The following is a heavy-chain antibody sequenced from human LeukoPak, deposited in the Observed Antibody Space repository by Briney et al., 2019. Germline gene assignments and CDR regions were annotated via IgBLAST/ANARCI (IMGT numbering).Heavy chain of an antibody. CDR2: MNPSGGTT. V-gene: IGHV1-46*01. CDR3: ASHTTPMDY. Sequence: GASVKVSCKASGYTFTSYYIHWVRQAPGQGLEWMGIMNPSGGTTSYAQKFQGRVTITADKSTSTAYMELSSLRSEDTAVYYCASHTTPMDYWGQGTLVTVSS. CDR1: GYTFTSYY. D-gene: IGHD2-15*01. J-gene: IGHJ4*02.